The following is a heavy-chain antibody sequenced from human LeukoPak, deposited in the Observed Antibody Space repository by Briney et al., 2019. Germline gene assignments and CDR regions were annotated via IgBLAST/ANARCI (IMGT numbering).Heavy chain of an antibody. CDR3: AKDLGDSSGYYNDAFDI. CDR2: ISGSGGST. CDR1: GFTFSSYA. J-gene: IGHJ3*02. V-gene: IGHV3-23*01. D-gene: IGHD3-22*01. Sequence: PGGSLRLSCAASGFTFSSYAMSWARQAPGKGLEWVSAISGSGGSTYYADSVKGRFTISRDNSKNTLYLQMNSLRAEDTAVYYCAKDLGDSSGYYNDAFDIWGQGTMVTVSS.